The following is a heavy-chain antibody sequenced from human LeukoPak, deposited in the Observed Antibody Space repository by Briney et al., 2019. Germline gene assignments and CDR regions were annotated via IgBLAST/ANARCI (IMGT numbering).Heavy chain of an antibody. J-gene: IGHJ6*02. CDR1: GGSISSYY. V-gene: IGHV4-59*01. Sequence: SETLSLTCTVSGGSISSYYWSWIRQPPGKGLEWIGYIYYSGSTNYNPSLKSRVTISVDTSKNQFSLKLSSVTAADTAVYYCARAPDYGDYYYYYCMDVWGQGTTVTVSS. D-gene: IGHD4-17*01. CDR2: IYYSGST. CDR3: ARAPDYGDYYYYYCMDV.